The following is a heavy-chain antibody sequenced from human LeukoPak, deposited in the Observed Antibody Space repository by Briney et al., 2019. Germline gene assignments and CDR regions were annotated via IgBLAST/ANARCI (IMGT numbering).Heavy chain of an antibody. Sequence: GGSLRLSCAASGFTFSSYAMSWVRQAPGKGLEWVSAISGSGGSTYYADSGKGRFTISRDNSKNTLYLQMNSLRAEDTAVYYCAKDLTMIVVVTTPSRGDYWGQGTLVTVSS. V-gene: IGHV3-23*01. CDR3: AKDLTMIVVVTTPSRGDY. J-gene: IGHJ4*02. D-gene: IGHD3-22*01. CDR1: GFTFSSYA. CDR2: ISGSGGST.